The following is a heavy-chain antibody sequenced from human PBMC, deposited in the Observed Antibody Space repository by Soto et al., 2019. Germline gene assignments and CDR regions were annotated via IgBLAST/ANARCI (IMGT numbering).Heavy chain of an antibody. J-gene: IGHJ4*02. V-gene: IGHV3-48*02. CDR2: ISSSSSTI. Sequence: LRLSCGASGFTFSSYSMNWVRQAPGKGLEWISYISSSSSTIFYADSVKGRFTISRDNDKNSLYLQMNNLRDEDTAVYFCAREGRYSGSDYFDYWGQGTLVTVSS. CDR1: GFTFSSYS. D-gene: IGHD5-12*01. CDR3: AREGRYSGSDYFDY.